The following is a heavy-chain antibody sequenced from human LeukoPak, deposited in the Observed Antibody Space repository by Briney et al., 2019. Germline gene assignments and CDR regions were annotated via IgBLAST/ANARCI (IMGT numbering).Heavy chain of an antibody. D-gene: IGHD4-11*01. V-gene: IGHV4-59*08. CDR3: ATSNWLRDSNFDS. J-gene: IGHJ4*02. CDR1: GVSFSSYY. CDR2: MYYSGST. Sequence: SETLSLTCTVSGVSFSSYYWNWIRQPPGKGLEWIGYMYYSGSTNYNPSLKSRVTISVDTSKNQFSLKLTSVTAADTAVYYCATSNWLRDSNFDSWGQGTLVTVSS.